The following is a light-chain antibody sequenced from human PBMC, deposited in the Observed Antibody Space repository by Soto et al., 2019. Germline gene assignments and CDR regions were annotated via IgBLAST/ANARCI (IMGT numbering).Light chain of an antibody. V-gene: IGLV2-14*03. CDR3: CSYATSSAYV. CDR2: DVS. CDR1: SSDVGGYTY. Sequence: QSALTQPASVSGSPGQSIAISCTGTSSDVGGYTYVSWYQQPPGKAPKLMIYDVSNRPSGVSNCFSGSKSGYTASPTISGLQDDEEDDYYCCSYATSSAYVFGTGTKLTVL. J-gene: IGLJ1*01.